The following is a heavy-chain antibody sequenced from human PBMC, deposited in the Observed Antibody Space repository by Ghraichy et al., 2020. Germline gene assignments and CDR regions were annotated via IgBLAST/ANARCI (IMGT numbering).Heavy chain of an antibody. CDR3: ARDDGADSRNAFDI. CDR2: SNPSSGDT. D-gene: IGHD6-13*01. V-gene: IGHV1-2*02. CDR1: GYTFTGYY. Sequence: ASVKVSCKTSGYTFTGYYIHWVRQAPGQGLEWMGWSNPSSGDTDYAQKFQGRVTMTRDTSITTAYMELTRLKSDDTAVYYCARDDGADSRNAFDIWGQGTMVTVSS. J-gene: IGHJ3*02.